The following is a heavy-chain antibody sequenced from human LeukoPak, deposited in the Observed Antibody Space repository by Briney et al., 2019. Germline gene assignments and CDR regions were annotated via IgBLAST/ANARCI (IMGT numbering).Heavy chain of an antibody. J-gene: IGHJ4*02. D-gene: IGHD6-13*01. Sequence: SETLSLTCNVSNGSISNFFGSWIRQPPGKGLEWSGWIHTSGSANYNPSLKSRVILPLDASKNQFSLKLNCVSAAEPAVSFCARLVPASPTVATPGTFDSWGQGTLVTVSS. CDR3: ARLVPASPTVATPGTFDS. CDR1: NGSISNFF. V-gene: IGHV4-4*07. CDR2: IHTSGSA.